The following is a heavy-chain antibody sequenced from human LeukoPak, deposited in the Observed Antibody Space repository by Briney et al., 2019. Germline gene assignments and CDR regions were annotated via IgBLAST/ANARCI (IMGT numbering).Heavy chain of an antibody. J-gene: IGHJ4*02. V-gene: IGHV3-23*01. CDR1: GFTFSSYA. D-gene: IGHD6-13*01. CDR3: AKDPLPHSSSWYVMGFSYYFDY. CDR2: ISGSGGST. Sequence: GGSLRLSCAASGFTFSSYAMSWVRQAPGKGLEWVSAISGSGGSTYYADSVKGRFTISRDNSKNTLYLQMNSLRAEDTAVYYCAKDPLPHSSSWYVMGFSYYFDYWGQGTLVTVSS.